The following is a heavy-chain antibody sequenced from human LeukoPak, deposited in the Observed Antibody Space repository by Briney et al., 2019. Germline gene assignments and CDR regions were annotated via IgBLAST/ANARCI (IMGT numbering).Heavy chain of an antibody. J-gene: IGHJ3*02. Sequence: VQPGGSLTLSCAASGFSFSTHSLNWVRQAPGKGLEWISYISHINNDARYGESVKGRFTISRDNAKNSLYLEMHTLRAEDTAMYYCVADGTGVLPGDAFDIWSQGTMVTVSA. CDR2: ISHINNDA. CDR3: VADGTGVLPGDAFDI. D-gene: IGHD3-16*01. V-gene: IGHV3-48*04. CDR1: GFSFSTHS.